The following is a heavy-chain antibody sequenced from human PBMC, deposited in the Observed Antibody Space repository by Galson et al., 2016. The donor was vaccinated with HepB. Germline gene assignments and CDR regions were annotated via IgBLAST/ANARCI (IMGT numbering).Heavy chain of an antibody. Sequence: SETLSLTCTVSDDSISSSSYYWGWIRQPPGKGLEWIGSFYYGGSTIYNPSLKSRVTLSVDTSKKQFSLKLNSVTAADTAVYFCARHGPVTTHFYWGQGILVSVSS. J-gene: IGHJ4*02. CDR1: DDSISSSSYY. CDR2: FYYGGST. CDR3: ARHGPVTTHFY. D-gene: IGHD4-11*01. V-gene: IGHV4-39*01.